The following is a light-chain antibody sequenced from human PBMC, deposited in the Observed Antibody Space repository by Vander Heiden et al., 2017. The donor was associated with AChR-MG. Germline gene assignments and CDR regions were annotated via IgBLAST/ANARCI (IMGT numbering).Light chain of an antibody. Sequence: QSALTQPASVSGSPGQSITISCTGTSSDVGGYNYVSWYPQHPGKSPKRMIYDVSNRPSGVSNRFSVSKSGNTASLTISGLQADDEAEYYCSSYTSSSTRVVFGGGTKLTGL. CDR3: SSYTSSSTRVV. CDR2: DVS. V-gene: IGLV2-14*01. J-gene: IGLJ2*01. CDR1: SSDVGGYNY.